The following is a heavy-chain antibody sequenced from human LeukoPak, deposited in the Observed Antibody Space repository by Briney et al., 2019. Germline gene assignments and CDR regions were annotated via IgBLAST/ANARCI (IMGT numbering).Heavy chain of an antibody. CDR2: INSNGDYI. D-gene: IGHD3-10*01. CDR1: GFTFSSYR. CDR3: AKALGSYYYATIDY. J-gene: IGHJ4*02. Sequence: NPGGSLRLSCAASGFTFSSYRMDWVRQAPGKGLEWLSSINSNGDYIYYADSVKGRFTISRDNAKNSVYLQMSSLRAEDTAVYYCAKALGSYYYATIDYWGQGTVVTASS. V-gene: IGHV3-21*06.